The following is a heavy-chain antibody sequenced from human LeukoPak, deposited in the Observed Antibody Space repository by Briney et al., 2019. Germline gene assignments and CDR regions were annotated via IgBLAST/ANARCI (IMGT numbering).Heavy chain of an antibody. CDR2: IRYDGSNK. V-gene: IGHV3-30*02. CDR1: GFTFSSYG. CDR3: AKGHQYDYGDTNLDY. J-gene: IGHJ4*02. D-gene: IGHD4-17*01. Sequence: GGSLRLSCAASGFTFSSYGMHWVRQAPGKGLEWVAFIRYDGSNKYYADSVKGRFTISRDNSKNTLYLQMNSLRAEDTAVYYCAKGHQYDYGDTNLDYWGQGTLVTVSS.